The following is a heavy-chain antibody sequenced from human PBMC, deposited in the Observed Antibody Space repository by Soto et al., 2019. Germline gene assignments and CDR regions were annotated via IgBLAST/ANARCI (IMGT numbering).Heavy chain of an antibody. CDR1: GFSFSSYA. V-gene: IGHV3-30-3*01. CDR2: ISHDGINK. CDR3: ARDMYSSDYFVKWFEP. D-gene: IGHD6-19*01. Sequence: QVRLVESGGGVVQPGRSLRLSCTASGFSFSSYAMYWFRQPPGKGLEWVAVISHDGINKHYADSVKGRVTVSRDKSNHSLDLQLNRLRGEDTAMYYCARDMYSSDYFVKWFEPWGQGTLVTVSS. J-gene: IGHJ5*02.